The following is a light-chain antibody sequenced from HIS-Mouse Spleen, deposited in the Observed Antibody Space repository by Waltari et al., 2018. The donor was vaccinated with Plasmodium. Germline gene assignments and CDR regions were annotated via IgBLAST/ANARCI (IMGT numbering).Light chain of an antibody. Sequence: DIQMPQSPSSLSASVADRVTITCQASQDISNYLNWYQQKPGKAPKLLIYDASNLETGVPSRFSGSGSGTDFTFTISSLQPEDIATYYCQQYDNLPPLFTFGPGTKVDIK. CDR3: QQYDNLPPLFT. V-gene: IGKV1-33*01. CDR2: DAS. CDR1: QDISNY. J-gene: IGKJ3*01.